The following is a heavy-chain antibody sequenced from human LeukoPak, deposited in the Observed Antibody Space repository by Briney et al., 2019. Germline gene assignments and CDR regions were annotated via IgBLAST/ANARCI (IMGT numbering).Heavy chain of an antibody. D-gene: IGHD6-25*01. V-gene: IGHV3-33*01. CDR1: GFTFSSYG. Sequence: GGSLRLSCAASGFTFSSYGMHWVRQAPGKGLEWVAVIWYDGSNKYYADSVNGRFTISRDNSKNTLYLQMNSLRAEDTAVYYCARDRGIYSSGEGYYFDYWGQGTLVTVSS. CDR3: ARDRGIYSSGEGYYFDY. J-gene: IGHJ4*02. CDR2: IWYDGSNK.